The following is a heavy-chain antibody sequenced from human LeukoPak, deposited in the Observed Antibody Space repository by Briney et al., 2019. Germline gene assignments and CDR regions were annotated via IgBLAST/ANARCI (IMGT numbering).Heavy chain of an antibody. D-gene: IGHD2-2*01. V-gene: IGHV3-21*01. CDR3: ARAVPYCSSTSCLRSWFDP. CDR2: ISSSSSYI. Sequence: GGSLRLSCAASGFTFSSYSMNWVRQAPGKGLEWVSSISSSSSYIYYADSVKGRFTISRDNAKNSLYLQMNSLRAEDTAVYYRARAVPYCSSTSCLRSWFDPWGQGTLVTVSS. J-gene: IGHJ5*02. CDR1: GFTFSSYS.